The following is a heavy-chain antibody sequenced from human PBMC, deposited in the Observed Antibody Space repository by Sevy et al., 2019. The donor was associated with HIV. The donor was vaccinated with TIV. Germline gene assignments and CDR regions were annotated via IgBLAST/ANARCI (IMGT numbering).Heavy chain of an antibody. Sequence: GGSLRLSCAASGFAFSSHAMHWVRQAPRKGLEWVATIHEDGSEKYYLDSGKGRFTISRDDAKNSLFLQLNSLRAEDTAVYYCARGGYRNYDYWGQGALVTVSS. J-gene: IGHJ4*02. D-gene: IGHD4-4*01. V-gene: IGHV3-7*01. CDR3: ARGGYRNYDY. CDR1: GFAFSSHA. CDR2: IHEDGSEK.